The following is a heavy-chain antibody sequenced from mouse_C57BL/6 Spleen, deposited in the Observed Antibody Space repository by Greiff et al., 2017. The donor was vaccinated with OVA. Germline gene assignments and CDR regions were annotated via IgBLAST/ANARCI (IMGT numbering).Heavy chain of an antibody. CDR3: ARGITTVVATKAMDY. J-gene: IGHJ4*01. CDR1: GYTFTSYG. D-gene: IGHD1-1*01. Sequence: VQLQQSGAELARPGASVKLSCKASGYTFTSYGISWVKQRPGQGLEWIGEIYPRSGNTYYNEKFKGKATLTADKSSSTAYMELRSLTSEDSAVYFCARGITTVVATKAMDYWGQGTSVTVSS. V-gene: IGHV1-81*01. CDR2: IYPRSGNT.